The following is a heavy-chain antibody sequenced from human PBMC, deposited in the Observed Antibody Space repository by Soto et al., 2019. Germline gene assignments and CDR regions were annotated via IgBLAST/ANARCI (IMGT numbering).Heavy chain of an antibody. CDR3: AKVPRYCSGGSCFGGYFDY. V-gene: IGHV3-23*01. CDR1: GFTFSSYA. CDR2: ISGSGGTT. J-gene: IGHJ4*02. Sequence: GGSLRLSCTASGFTFSSYAMSWVRQAPGKGLEWVSAISGSGGTTYYADSVKGRFTISRDNSKNTLYLQMNSLRAEDTAVYYCAKVPRYCSGGSCFGGYFDYWGQGTLVTVSS. D-gene: IGHD2-15*01.